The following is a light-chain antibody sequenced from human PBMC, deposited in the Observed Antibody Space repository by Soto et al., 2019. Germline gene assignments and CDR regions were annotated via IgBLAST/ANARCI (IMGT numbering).Light chain of an antibody. CDR2: SNN. V-gene: IGLV1-44*01. CDR1: RSNIASNT. J-gene: IGLJ3*02. CDR3: AAWDDSLRGVL. Sequence: QSVLTQPPSASGSPGQGVAISCSGSRSNIASNTVNWYQQLPGKAPKVLIYSNNQRPSGVPGRFSGSKSGTSASLVISGLQSEDEADYYCAAWDDSLRGVLFGGGTKLTVL.